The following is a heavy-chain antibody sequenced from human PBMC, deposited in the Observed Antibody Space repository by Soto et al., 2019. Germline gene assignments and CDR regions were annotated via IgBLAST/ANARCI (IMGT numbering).Heavy chain of an antibody. CDR3: TRDSGGSRYFDWPNS. CDR1: GYTFTSLG. CDR2: ISVYNGNT. V-gene: IGHV1-18*01. J-gene: IGHJ5*02. D-gene: IGHD3-9*01. Sequence: QVQLVQSGAEVKKPGASVKVSCKAPGYTFTSLGSSWVRQPPGQGLEWMGWISVYNGNTNYAQQFQGRVTMTTDTSTSTAYMELRSLRFDDTAVYYCTRDSGGSRYFDWPNSWGQGTLVTVSS.